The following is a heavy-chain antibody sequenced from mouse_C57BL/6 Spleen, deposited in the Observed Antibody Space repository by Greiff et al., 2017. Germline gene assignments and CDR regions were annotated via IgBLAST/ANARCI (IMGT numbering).Heavy chain of an antibody. Sequence: SGAELVKPGASVKMSCKASGYTFTTYPIEWMKQNHGKSLEWIGNFHPYNDDTKYNEKFKGKATLTVEKSSSTVYLELSRLTSDDSAVYDCARGGWGNWYFDVWGTGTTVTVSS. CDR3: ARGGWGNWYFDV. CDR1: GYTFTTYP. D-gene: IGHD3-3*01. V-gene: IGHV1-47*01. CDR2: FHPYNDDT. J-gene: IGHJ1*03.